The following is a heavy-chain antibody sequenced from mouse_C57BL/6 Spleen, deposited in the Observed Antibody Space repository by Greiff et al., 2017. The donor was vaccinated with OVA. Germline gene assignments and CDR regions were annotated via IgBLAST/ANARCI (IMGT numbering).Heavy chain of an antibody. CDR1: GYSITSGYY. CDR3: ARKGYYYGSSYWYFDG. CDR2: ISYDGSN. Sequence: EVKLQESGPGLVKPSQSLSLTCSVTGYSITSGYYWNWIRQFPGNKLEWMGYISYDGSNNYNPSLKNRISITRDTSKKQFFLKLNSVTTEDTATYYCARKGYYYGSSYWYFDGWGTGTTVTGSS. J-gene: IGHJ1*03. D-gene: IGHD1-1*01. V-gene: IGHV3-6*01.